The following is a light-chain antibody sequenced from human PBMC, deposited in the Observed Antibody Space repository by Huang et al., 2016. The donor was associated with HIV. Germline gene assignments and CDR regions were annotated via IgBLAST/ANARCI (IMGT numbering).Light chain of an antibody. V-gene: IGKV3-15*01. CDR2: GAS. J-gene: IGKJ4*01. CDR1: QSVSSD. CDR3: QHYNKWPLT. Sequence: EIVMTQSPATLSVSPGERATLSCRASQSVSSDLAWYQQKPGQAPRLLIYGASTRASGIPARFSGSGSWTEFTLTISSLQSEDFAIYYCQHYNKWPLTFGGGTKVEIK.